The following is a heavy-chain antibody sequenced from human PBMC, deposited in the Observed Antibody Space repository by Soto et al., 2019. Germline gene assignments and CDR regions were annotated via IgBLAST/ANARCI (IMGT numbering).Heavy chain of an antibody. D-gene: IGHD3-3*01. CDR2: ISYDGSNK. J-gene: IGHJ4*02. CDR3: AKESLTTAYYDFWSGYYGMPLDY. CDR1: GFTFSSYG. Sequence: GGSLRLSCAASGFTFSSYGMHWVRQAPGKGLEWVAVISYDGSNKYYADSVKGRFTISRDNSKNTLYLQMNSLRAEDTAVYYCAKESLTTAYYDFWSGYYGMPLDYWGQGTLVTVSS. V-gene: IGHV3-30*18.